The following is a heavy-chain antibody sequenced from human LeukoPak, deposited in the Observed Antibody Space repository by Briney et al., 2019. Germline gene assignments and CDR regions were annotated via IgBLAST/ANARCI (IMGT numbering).Heavy chain of an antibody. Sequence: SETLSLTCTVSGGSISSYYWSWIRQPPGKGLEWIGYIYYSGSTNYNPSLKSRVTISVDTSKNQFSLKLSSVTAADTAVYYCAGAVAYQPLLSGTHYYGMDVWGQGTTVTVSS. CDR1: GGSISSYY. V-gene: IGHV4-59*08. J-gene: IGHJ6*02. CDR3: AGAVAYQPLLSGTHYYGMDV. CDR2: IYYSGST. D-gene: IGHD2-2*01.